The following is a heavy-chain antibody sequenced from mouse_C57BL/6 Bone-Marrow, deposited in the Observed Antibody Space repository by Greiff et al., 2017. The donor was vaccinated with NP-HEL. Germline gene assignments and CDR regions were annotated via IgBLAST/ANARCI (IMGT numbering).Heavy chain of an antibody. Sequence: VKLQESGAELVKPGASVKISCKASGYAFSSYWMNWVKQRPGKGLEWIGQIYPGDGDTNYNGKFKGKATLTADKSSSTAYMQLSSLTSEDSAVYFCSRYYGSGCYFDYWGQGTTLTVSS. CDR3: SRYYGSGCYFDY. CDR1: GYAFSSYW. D-gene: IGHD1-1*01. V-gene: IGHV1-80*01. CDR2: IYPGDGDT. J-gene: IGHJ2*01.